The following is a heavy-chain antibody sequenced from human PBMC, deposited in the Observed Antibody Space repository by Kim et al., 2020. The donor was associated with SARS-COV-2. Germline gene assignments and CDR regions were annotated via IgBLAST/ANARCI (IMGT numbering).Heavy chain of an antibody. CDR3: ARGQTEWFGDSYLMSWFDS. J-gene: IGHJ5*01. Sequence: SETLSLTCTVSDGSFSEYYWSWIRQPPGKGLEWIGEISQSGATIYNPSLRSRVTITLDTPERQIPLILTSVTAADTATYYCARGQTEWFGDSYLMSWFDS. V-gene: IGHV4-34*01. CDR2: ISQSGAT. CDR1: DGSFSEYY. D-gene: IGHD3-10*01.